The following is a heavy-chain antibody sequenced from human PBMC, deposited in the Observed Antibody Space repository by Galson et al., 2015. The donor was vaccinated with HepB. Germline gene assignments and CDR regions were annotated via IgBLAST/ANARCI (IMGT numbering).Heavy chain of an antibody. CDR3: ARGGISRYCSRTSCYGRADY. V-gene: IGHV1-8*01. Sequence: SVKVSCKASGYTFTSHDINWVRQATGQGLEWMGWMNPNSGNTGYAQKFQGRVTMTRNTSISTAYMELSSLISEDTAVYYCARGGISRYCSRTSCYGRADYWGQGTLVSVSS. J-gene: IGHJ4*02. D-gene: IGHD2-2*01. CDR2: MNPNSGNT. CDR1: GYTFTSHD.